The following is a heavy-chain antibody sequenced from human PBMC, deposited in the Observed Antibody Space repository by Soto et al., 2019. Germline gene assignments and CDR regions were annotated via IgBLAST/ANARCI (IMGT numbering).Heavy chain of an antibody. CDR3: ARGARLINCSSTSCTGYYYYYMDV. CDR2: MNPNSGNT. V-gene: IGHV1-8*01. Sequence: ASVKVSCKASGYTFTSYDINWVRQATGQGLEWMGWMNPNSGNTGYAQKFQGRVTMTRNTSISTAYMELSSLRSEDTAVYYCARGARLINCSSTSCTGYYYYYMDVWGKGTTVTVSS. J-gene: IGHJ6*03. D-gene: IGHD2-2*01. CDR1: GYTFTSYD.